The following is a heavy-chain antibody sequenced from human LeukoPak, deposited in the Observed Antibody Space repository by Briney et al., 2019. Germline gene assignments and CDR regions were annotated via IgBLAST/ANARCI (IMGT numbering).Heavy chain of an antibody. V-gene: IGHV3-49*04. CDR2: IRSKPHGGTT. D-gene: IGHD5/OR15-5a*01. Sequence: PGRSLRLSCTASGFTFGDYTINWVRQAPGKGLEWIGFIRSKPHGGTTEYAASVKGRFAISRDDSKSIAYLQMNTLTTEETAVYYCTGHRHSFNWFDPWGQGTLVTASS. CDR1: GFTFGDYT. CDR3: TGHRHSFNWFDP. J-gene: IGHJ5*02.